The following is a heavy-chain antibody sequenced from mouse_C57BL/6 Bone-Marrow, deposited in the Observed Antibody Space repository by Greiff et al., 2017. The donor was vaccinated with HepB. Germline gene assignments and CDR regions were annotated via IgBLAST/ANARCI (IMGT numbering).Heavy chain of an antibody. CDR1: GYTFTGYW. Sequence: QVQLKQSGAELMKPGASVKLSCKATGYTFTGYWIEWVKQRPGHGLEWIGEILPGSGSTNYNEKFKGKATFTADTSSNTAYMQLSSLTTEDSAIYYCASPIYYDYDGDYYAMDYWGQGTSVTVSS. V-gene: IGHV1-9*01. CDR2: ILPGSGST. J-gene: IGHJ4*01. CDR3: ASPIYYDYDGDYYAMDY. D-gene: IGHD2-4*01.